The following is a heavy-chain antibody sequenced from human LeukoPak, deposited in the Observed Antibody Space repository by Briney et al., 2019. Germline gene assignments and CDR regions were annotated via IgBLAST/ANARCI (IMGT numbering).Heavy chain of an antibody. CDR2: IGGSGGST. D-gene: IGHD1-26*01. V-gene: IGHV3-23*01. CDR3: ANMSGPIVGATSPRWFDP. CDR1: GITFSRLP. J-gene: IGHJ5*02. Sequence: PGGSLRLSCAVSGITFSRLPMTWVRQAPGKGLEWVSVIGGSGGSTYYADSVKGRFTISRDNSKNTLYLQMNSLRAEDTAVYYCANMSGPIVGATSPRWFDPWGQGTLVTVSS.